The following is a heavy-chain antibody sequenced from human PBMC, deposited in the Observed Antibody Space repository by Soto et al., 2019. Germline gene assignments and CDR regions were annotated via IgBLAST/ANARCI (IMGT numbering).Heavy chain of an antibody. CDR2: IYYSGTT. Sequence: QVQLQESGPGLVKPSETLSLTCAVSGGSINSYYWSWIRQPPGKGLEWIGYIYYSGTTNYNPSLKSRVTISLGTSNNQFSLKLSSVTAADTAVYFCARAMVRDFLYWYFDLWGRGALVTVSS. CDR3: ARAMVRDFLYWYFDL. V-gene: IGHV4-59*01. J-gene: IGHJ2*01. D-gene: IGHD3-10*01. CDR1: GGSINSYY.